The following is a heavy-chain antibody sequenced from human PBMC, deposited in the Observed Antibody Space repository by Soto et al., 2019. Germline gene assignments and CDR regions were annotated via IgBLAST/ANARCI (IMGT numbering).Heavy chain of an antibody. CDR2: VFHSGTT. CDR1: GDSITSGTNY. D-gene: IGHD2-8*02. V-gene: IGHV4-30-4*01. Sequence: QVQLQESGPGLVKPSQTLSLTCTVSGDSITSGTNYWSWIRQSPGKGLEWVGFVFHSGTTFYNPSLQSRVLMSGDTSKNQFSLNVRSLTAADTAVYYCARARGYCTGASCSLFYFYGLDVWGQGTTVSVSS. CDR3: ARARGYCTGASCSLFYFYGLDV. J-gene: IGHJ6*02.